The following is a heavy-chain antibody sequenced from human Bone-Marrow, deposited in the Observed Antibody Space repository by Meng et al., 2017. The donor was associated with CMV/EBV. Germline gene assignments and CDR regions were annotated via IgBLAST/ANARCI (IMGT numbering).Heavy chain of an antibody. CDR2: MNPNSGNT. Sequence: ASVQVSCKASGYTFTGYFFNWVRQAPGQGLEWMGWMNPNSGNTGYAQKFQGRVTITRNTSISTAYMWQSSLGSEDTAVYCCVRVVGGSGCNSFGYWGQGTLVTVSS. CDR3: VRVVGGSGCNSFGY. D-gene: IGHD3-16*01. V-gene: IGHV1-8*02. CDR1: GYTFTGYF. J-gene: IGHJ4*02.